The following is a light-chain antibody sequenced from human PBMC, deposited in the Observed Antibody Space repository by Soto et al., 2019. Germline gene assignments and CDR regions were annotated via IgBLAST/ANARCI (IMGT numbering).Light chain of an antibody. V-gene: IGLV2-14*01. Sequence: QSALTQPASVSGSTGQSITISCTGTSSDVGGYNYVSWYQQHPGKAPKLAIYEVSNRPSGVSNRFSGSKSGNTASLTISGLQAEDEADYYCSSYTSSSTLVVFGTGTKVTVL. CDR1: SSDVGGYNY. CDR3: SSYTSSSTLVV. CDR2: EVS. J-gene: IGLJ1*01.